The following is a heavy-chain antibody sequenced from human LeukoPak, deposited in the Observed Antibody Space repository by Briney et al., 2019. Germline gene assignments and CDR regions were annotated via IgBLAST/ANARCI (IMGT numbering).Heavy chain of an antibody. J-gene: IGHJ4*02. V-gene: IGHV3-33*01. CDR1: GFTFSSYG. D-gene: IGHD3-16*02. Sequence: LGRSLRLSCAASGFTFSSYGMHWVRQAPGKGLEWVAVIWYDGSNKYYADSVKGRFTISRDNSKNTLYLQMNSLRAEDTAVYYCARDRGLRLGELSLGFDYWGQGTLVTVSS. CDR3: ARDRGLRLGELSLGFDY. CDR2: IWYDGSNK.